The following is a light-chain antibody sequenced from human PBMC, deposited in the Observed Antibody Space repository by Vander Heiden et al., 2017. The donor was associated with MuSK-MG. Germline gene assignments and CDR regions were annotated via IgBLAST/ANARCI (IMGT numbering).Light chain of an antibody. J-gene: IGKJ2*01. CDR2: GAS. Sequence: EIALTLSPGTLSLSPGERATLSCRASQSVSSSYLAWYQQKPGQTPRLLIYGASSRATGIPDRFSGSGSGTDFTLTSSRLETEDWAVYDGQQYGSAPQTCGQGTKLXIK. CDR3: QQYGSAPQT. CDR1: QSVSSSY. V-gene: IGKV3-20*01.